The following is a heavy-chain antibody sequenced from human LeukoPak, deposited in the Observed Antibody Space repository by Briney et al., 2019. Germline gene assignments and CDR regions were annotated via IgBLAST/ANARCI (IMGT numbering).Heavy chain of an antibody. J-gene: IGHJ5*02. V-gene: IGHV3-23*01. D-gene: IGHD3-16*01. Sequence: ADSVKGRFTISRDNSKNTLYLQMNSLRAEDTAVYYCAKEERLEFDPWGQGTLVTVSS. CDR3: AKEERLEFDP.